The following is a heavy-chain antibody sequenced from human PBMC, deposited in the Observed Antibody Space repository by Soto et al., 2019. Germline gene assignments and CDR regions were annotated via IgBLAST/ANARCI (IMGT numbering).Heavy chain of an antibody. Sequence: QVQLVQSGAEVKKPGSSVKVSCKASGGTFSSYAISWVRQAPGQGLEWMGGIIPIFGTANYAQKFQGRVTIAADEATSTADVELSSLRSEDTAVYYCPGLGTPYYSSSWVNGFDPWGQGTLVTVSS. D-gene: IGHD6-13*01. CDR2: IIPIFGTA. CDR3: PGLGTPYYSSSWVNGFDP. CDR1: GGTFSSYA. V-gene: IGHV1-69*01. J-gene: IGHJ5*02.